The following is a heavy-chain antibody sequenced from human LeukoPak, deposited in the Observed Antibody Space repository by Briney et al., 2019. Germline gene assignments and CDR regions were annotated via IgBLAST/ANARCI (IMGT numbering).Heavy chain of an antibody. D-gene: IGHD4-17*01. CDR1: GFTFSSYG. Sequence: PGGSLRLSCAASGFTFSSYGMHWVRQAPGKGLEWVTFIGYDGSHKYYADSVKGRFTISRDNSKNTLYLQMNSLRAEDTAVYYCATTVGYGDYHWFDPWGQGTLVTVSS. J-gene: IGHJ5*02. V-gene: IGHV3-30*02. CDR2: IGYDGSHK. CDR3: ATTVGYGDYHWFDP.